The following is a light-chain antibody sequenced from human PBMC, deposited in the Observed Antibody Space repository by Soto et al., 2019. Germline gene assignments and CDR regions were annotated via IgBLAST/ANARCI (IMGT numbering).Light chain of an antibody. Sequence: DIQMTQSPSSLSASVGDRVTITCRTSQSIRNYLNWYQQRPGRAPTVLIYAASSLQSGVPSRFSGSGSDNFFTLTITSLQPEDFATYYCQQNYSPPFTFGPGTKVDIK. CDR3: QQNYSPPFT. CDR2: AAS. CDR1: QSIRNY. V-gene: IGKV1-39*01. J-gene: IGKJ3*01.